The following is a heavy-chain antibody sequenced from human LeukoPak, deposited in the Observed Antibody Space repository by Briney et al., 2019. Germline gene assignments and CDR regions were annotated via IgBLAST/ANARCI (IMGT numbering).Heavy chain of an antibody. CDR2: IDTAGDT. CDR3: AKDTTLIRGIKRGGAFDI. D-gene: IGHD3-10*01. J-gene: IGHJ3*02. CDR1: GFAFRSYD. Sequence: GGSLRLSCAASGFAFRSYDKPWVRQATGKGLGWGSVIDTAGDTYYPGTVKGRFTISRDNSKNTVYLQMKSLRAEDTAIYYCAKDTTLIRGIKRGGAFDIWGQGTMVTVSS. V-gene: IGHV3-13*01.